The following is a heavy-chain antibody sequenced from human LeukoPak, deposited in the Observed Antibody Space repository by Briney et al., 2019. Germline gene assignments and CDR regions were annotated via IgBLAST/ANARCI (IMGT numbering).Heavy chain of an antibody. CDR2: IKEDGSEK. J-gene: IGHJ4*02. Sequence: GGSLRLSCAASGFTFSRSWMTWVRQTPGKGLQWVANIKEDGSEKYYVDSVKGRFTISRDNAKNSLYLQVNSLRAEDTAVYYCATDVGADWGQGTLVTVSS. CDR1: GFTFSRSW. CDR3: ATDVGAD. V-gene: IGHV3-7*01.